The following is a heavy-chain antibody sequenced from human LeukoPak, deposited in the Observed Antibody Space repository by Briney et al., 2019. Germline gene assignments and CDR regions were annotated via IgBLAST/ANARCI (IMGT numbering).Heavy chain of an antibody. CDR1: GGSFSSHY. Sequence: SETLSLTCAVSGGSFSSHYWSWVRQPPGKGLEWIGHIYYIGSTNYNPSLESRVTISVDTSKNQFSLRLSSVTAADTAVYYCARDPDSRYSSSHDAFDIWGQGTMVTVSS. CDR2: IYYIGST. CDR3: ARDPDSRYSSSHDAFDI. J-gene: IGHJ3*02. D-gene: IGHD6-6*01. V-gene: IGHV4-59*11.